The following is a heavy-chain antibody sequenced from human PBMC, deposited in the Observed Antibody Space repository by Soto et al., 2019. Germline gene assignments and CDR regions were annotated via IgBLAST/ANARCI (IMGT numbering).Heavy chain of an antibody. CDR2: IYYSGST. D-gene: IGHD6-6*01. J-gene: IGHJ5*02. V-gene: IGHV4-39*01. CDR1: GGSISSSSYY. Sequence: TLSLTCIVSGGSISSSSYYWGWIRQPPGKGLEWIGSIYYSGSTYYNPSLKSRVTISVDTSKNQFSLKLSSVTAADTAVFYCARNRARNWFDPWGQGTLVTVSS. CDR3: ARNRARNWFDP.